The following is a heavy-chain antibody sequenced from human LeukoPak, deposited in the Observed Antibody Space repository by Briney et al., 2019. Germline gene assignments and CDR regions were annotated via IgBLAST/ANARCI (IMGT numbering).Heavy chain of an antibody. V-gene: IGHV3-7*01. CDR3: ARGGATRGRLEM. Sequence: PGGCLSLSRAASLLPHYVQTMSGVRETPRKGLDGVSSMKEDFSEIYYVDSVRDRFTISRDDTKNSLYLQKNSLRAEDTAVYYCARGGATRGRLEMWGQGTLVTVSS. D-gene: IGHD5-24*01. CDR2: MKEDFSEI. CDR1: LLPHYVQT. J-gene: IGHJ4*02.